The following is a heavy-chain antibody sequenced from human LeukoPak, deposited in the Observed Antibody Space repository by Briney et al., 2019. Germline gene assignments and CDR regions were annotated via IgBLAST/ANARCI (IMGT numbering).Heavy chain of an antibody. Sequence: SGGSLRLSCAASGFTFSSYSMNWVRQAPGKGLEWVSSISSSSSYIYYADSVKGRFTISRDNAKSSLYLQMNSLRAEDTAVYYCARGGYRTSLAPHMDVWGKGTTVTVSS. CDR3: ARGGYRTSLAPHMDV. CDR2: ISSSSSYI. D-gene: IGHD5-18*01. V-gene: IGHV3-21*01. CDR1: GFTFSSYS. J-gene: IGHJ6*03.